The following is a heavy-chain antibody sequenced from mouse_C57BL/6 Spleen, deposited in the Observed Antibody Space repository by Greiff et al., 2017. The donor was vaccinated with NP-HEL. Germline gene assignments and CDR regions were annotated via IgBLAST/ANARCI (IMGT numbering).Heavy chain of an antibody. D-gene: IGHD2-2*01. CDR1: GYTFTSYW. J-gene: IGHJ2*01. Sequence: QVQLQQPGAELVKPGASVKLSCKASGYTFTSYWMQWVKQRPGQGLEWIGEIDPSDSYTNYNQKFKGKATLTVDTSSSTAYMQLSSLTSEDSAVYYCARGGVTTFYFDYWGQGTTLTVSS. V-gene: IGHV1-50*01. CDR3: ARGGVTTFYFDY. CDR2: IDPSDSYT.